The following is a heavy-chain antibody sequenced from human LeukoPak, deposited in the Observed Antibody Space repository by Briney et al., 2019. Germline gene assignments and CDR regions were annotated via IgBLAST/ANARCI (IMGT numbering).Heavy chain of an antibody. D-gene: IGHD3-3*01. Sequence: GRSLRLSCAASGFPFTTYAMHWVRQAPGKGLEWVAAISPDGNNKYYADSVKGRFTISRDNAKNSLYLQMNSLRAEDTAVYYCARDFWSGYSNYWYFDLWGRGTLVTVSS. J-gene: IGHJ2*01. V-gene: IGHV3-30-3*01. CDR1: GFPFTTYA. CDR2: ISPDGNNK. CDR3: ARDFWSGYSNYWYFDL.